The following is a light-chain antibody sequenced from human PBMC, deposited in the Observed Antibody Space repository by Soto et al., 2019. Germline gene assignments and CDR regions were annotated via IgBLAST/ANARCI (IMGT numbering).Light chain of an antibody. CDR2: KAS. V-gene: IGKV1-5*03. J-gene: IGKJ1*01. Sequence: DIQMTQSPSTLSASVGDRVTITCRASQNIRSWLAWYQQKPGKAPKLLIYKASNLESGVPSRFSASGSGTEFTLTISSLQPDDFGTYYCQQYDVYSTFGQGTRVDVK. CDR3: QQYDVYST. CDR1: QNIRSW.